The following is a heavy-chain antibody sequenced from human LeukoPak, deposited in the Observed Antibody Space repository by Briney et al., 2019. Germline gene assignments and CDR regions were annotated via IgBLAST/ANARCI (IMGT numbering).Heavy chain of an antibody. D-gene: IGHD6-6*01. CDR2: ISGSGGST. CDR1: GFTISDYY. Sequence: GGSLRLSCAASGFTISDYYMSWIRQAPGKGLEWVSAISGSGGSTYYADSVKGRFTISRDNSKNTLYLQMNSLRAEDTAVYYCAKPQYSSSPMPDYWGQGTLVTVSS. V-gene: IGHV3-23*01. CDR3: AKPQYSSSPMPDY. J-gene: IGHJ4*02.